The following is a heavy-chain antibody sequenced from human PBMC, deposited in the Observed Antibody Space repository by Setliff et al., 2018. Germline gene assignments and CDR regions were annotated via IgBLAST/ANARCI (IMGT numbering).Heavy chain of an antibody. V-gene: IGHV2-70*11. D-gene: IGHD3-22*01. CDR3: ARIRLGDYYDSSGYFDY. Sequence: SGPTLVNPTQILTLTCTFSGFSLSTSGMCVSWIRQPPGKALEWLARIDWDDDKYYSTSLKTRLTISKDTSKNQVVLTMTNMDPVDTATYYCARIRLGDYYDSSGYFDYWGQGTLVTVSS. CDR1: GFSLSTSGMC. J-gene: IGHJ4*02. CDR2: IDWDDDK.